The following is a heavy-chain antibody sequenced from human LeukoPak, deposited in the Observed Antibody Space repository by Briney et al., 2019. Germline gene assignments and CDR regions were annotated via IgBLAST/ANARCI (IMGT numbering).Heavy chain of an antibody. J-gene: IGHJ5*02. CDR2: IYYSGST. D-gene: IGHD3-10*01. Sequence: SETLSLTCTVSGGSISSSSYYWGWIRQPPGKGLEWIGSIYYSGSTYYNPSLKSRVTISVDTSKNQFSLKLSSVTAADTAVYYCARQGSMVRGVIYLWGQGTLVTVSS. CDR3: ARQGSMVRGVIYL. V-gene: IGHV4-39*01. CDR1: GGSISSSSYY.